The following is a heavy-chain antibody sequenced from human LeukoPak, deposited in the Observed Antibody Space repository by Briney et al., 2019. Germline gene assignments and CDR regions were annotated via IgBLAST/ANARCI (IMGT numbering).Heavy chain of an antibody. CDR1: GGSFSGYY. Sequence: KPSQTLSLTCAVYGGSFSGYYWGSIRQPPGNGLEWIGEINESVSTNYNPSLKSRVTISLVTSKNQFSLRLSSVTAADTAVYYCARGLRGTPKHQPAELWGQGTLVTVSS. CDR2: INESVST. D-gene: IGHD1-26*01. V-gene: IGHV4-34*01. J-gene: IGHJ4*02. CDR3: ARGLRGTPKHQPAEL.